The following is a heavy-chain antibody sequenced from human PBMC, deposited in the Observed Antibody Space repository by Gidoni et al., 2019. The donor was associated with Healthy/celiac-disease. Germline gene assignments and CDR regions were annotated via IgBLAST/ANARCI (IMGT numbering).Heavy chain of an antibody. CDR1: VFPFRTYG. V-gene: IGHV3-30*18. CDR3: AKDSTQYYDFWSGYPTADY. J-gene: IGHJ4*02. D-gene: IGHD3-3*01. Sequence: QVQLVESGGGVAQPGRSLRLSCAASVFPFRTYGMHWVRQAPGKGLEWVAVISYDGSNRYYADSVKGRFTISRDNSKNTLYLQMNSLRAEDTAVYYCAKDSTQYYDFWSGYPTADYWGQGTLVTVSS. CDR2: ISYDGSNR.